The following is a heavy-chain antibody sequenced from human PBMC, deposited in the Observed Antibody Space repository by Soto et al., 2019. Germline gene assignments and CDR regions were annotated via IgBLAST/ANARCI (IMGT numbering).Heavy chain of an antibody. D-gene: IGHD2-15*01. V-gene: IGHV3-33*01. CDR1: GFTFSSYG. J-gene: IGHJ3*02. Sequence: QVQLVESGGGVVQPGRSLRLSCAASGFTFSSYGMHWVRQAPGKGLEWVSVICEDGSNKYYADSVKGRFTISRDNSKNTLYLQMKSLRPEYTAVYYYASAGRGQGYGSGGSCYFYDAFDIWGQGTMVTVSS. CDR3: ASAGRGQGYGSGGSCYFYDAFDI. CDR2: ICEDGSNK.